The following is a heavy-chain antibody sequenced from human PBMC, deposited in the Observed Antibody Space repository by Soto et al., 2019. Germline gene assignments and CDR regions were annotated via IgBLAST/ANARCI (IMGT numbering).Heavy chain of an antibody. J-gene: IGHJ6*02. CDR2: INHSGST. CDR1: GGSFSGYD. V-gene: IGHV4-34*01. CDR3: ERGRSSRWDRYYYYYYGMDV. D-gene: IGHD1-26*01. Sequence: SETLSLTGAVYGGSFSGYDWSWIRQPPWKGLEWIGEINHSGSTNYNPSLKSRVTISIDMSKNQFSLKLSSVTAADTAVYYCERGRSSRWDRYYYYYYGMDVSGQGTTVTLCS.